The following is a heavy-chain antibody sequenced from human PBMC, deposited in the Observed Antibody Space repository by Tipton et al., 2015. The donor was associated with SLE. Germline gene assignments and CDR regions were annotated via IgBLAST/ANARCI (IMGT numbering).Heavy chain of an antibody. D-gene: IGHD1-26*01. J-gene: IGHJ5*01. CDR3: ARFHLKSYYEFDS. Sequence: TLSLTCTVSVGSLSSYYWSWIRQPPGKGLEWIGYIYTSGSTNYNPSHKSRVTISVDTSKNQFSLKLSSVTAADTAVYYCARFHLKSYYEFDSWGQGTLVTVSS. CDR1: VGSLSSYY. V-gene: IGHV4-4*08. CDR2: IYTSGST.